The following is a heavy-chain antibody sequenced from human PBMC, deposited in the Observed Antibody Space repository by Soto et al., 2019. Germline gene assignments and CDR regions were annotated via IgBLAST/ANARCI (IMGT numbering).Heavy chain of an antibody. Sequence: PGGSLRLSCAASGFTVSSNYMSWVRQAPGKGLEWVSVIYSGGSTYYAASVKGRFTISRDNSKNTLYLQMNSLRAEDTAVYYCARDLGGYYYYGMDVWGQGTTVTVSS. D-gene: IGHD2-15*01. J-gene: IGHJ6*02. V-gene: IGHV3-53*01. CDR3: ARDLGGYYYYGMDV. CDR2: IYSGGST. CDR1: GFTVSSNY.